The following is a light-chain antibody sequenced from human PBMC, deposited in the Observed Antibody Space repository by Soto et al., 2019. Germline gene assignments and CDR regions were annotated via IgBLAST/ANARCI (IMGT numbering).Light chain of an antibody. CDR2: DDS. CDR1: SSDVGGYNH. J-gene: IGLJ1*01. CDR3: SSYTSNSHYV. V-gene: IGLV2-14*03. Sequence: QSALPQPGSVSGSPGQSLTISCTGTSSDVGGYNHVSWYHHHPGKAPKLLIYDDSHRPSGVSNRFSGSKSGNTASLTISGLQAEDEADYYCSSYTSNSHYVFGTGTKVTVL.